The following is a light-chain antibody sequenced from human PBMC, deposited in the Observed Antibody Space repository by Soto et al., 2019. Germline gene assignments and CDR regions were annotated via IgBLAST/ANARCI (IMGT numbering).Light chain of an antibody. CDR1: QSLTRN. CDR3: HQRKSWPRT. Sequence: EIVMTQSPGTLSVSPGERVTLSCRASQSLTRNLAWYQHKPGQAPRLLIYDTSNRATGIPARFSGSGSGTDFTLTISSLEPEDFAVYYCHQRKSWPRTFGQGTKVDIK. CDR2: DTS. V-gene: IGKV3-11*01. J-gene: IGKJ1*01.